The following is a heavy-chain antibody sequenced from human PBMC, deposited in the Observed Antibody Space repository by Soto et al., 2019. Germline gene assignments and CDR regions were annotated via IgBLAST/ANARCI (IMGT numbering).Heavy chain of an antibody. D-gene: IGHD5-12*01. CDR2: ISYDGSNK. CDR3: ARDRKGYNAGRHYYYGRDV. J-gene: IGHJ6*02. CDR1: GFTFSSYA. V-gene: IGHV3-30-3*01. Sequence: GGSLRLSCAASGFTFSSYAMHWVRQAPGKGLEWVAVISYDGSNKYYADSVKGRFTISRDNSKNTLYLQMNSLRAEDTAVYYCARDRKGYNAGRHYYYGRDVWGQGTTVTVSS.